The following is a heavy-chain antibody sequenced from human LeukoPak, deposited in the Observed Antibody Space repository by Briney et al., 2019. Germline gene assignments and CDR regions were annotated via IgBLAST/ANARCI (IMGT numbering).Heavy chain of an antibody. Sequence: PSETLSLTCTVSGGPISSSSYYWGWIRQPPGKGLEWIGSIYYSGSTYYNPSLKSRVTISVDTSKNQFSLKLSSVTAADTAVYYCARQVGVAVAGKQFDYWGQGTLVTVSS. V-gene: IGHV4-39*01. CDR1: GGPISSSSYY. CDR3: ARQVGVAVAGKQFDY. D-gene: IGHD6-19*01. CDR2: IYYSGST. J-gene: IGHJ4*02.